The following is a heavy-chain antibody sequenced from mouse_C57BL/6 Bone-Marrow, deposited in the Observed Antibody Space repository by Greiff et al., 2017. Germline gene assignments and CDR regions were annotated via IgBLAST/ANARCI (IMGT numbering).Heavy chain of an antibody. CDR2: ISSGGSYT. CDR3: ARRDYGYSFAY. D-gene: IGHD2-2*01. CDR1: GFTFSSYG. J-gene: IGHJ3*01. Sequence: EVKLVESGGDLVKPGGSLKLSCAASGFTFSSYGMSWVRQTPDKRLEWVATISSGGSYTYYPDSVKGRFTISRDNAKNTLYLQMSSLKSEDTAMYYCARRDYGYSFAYWGQGTLVTVSA. V-gene: IGHV5-6*02.